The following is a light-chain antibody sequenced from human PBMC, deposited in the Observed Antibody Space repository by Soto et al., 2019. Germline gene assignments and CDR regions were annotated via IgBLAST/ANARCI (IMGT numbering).Light chain of an antibody. Sequence: DIQMTQAPSTLWGSVGDRVTITCRASQTIRGLLAWYQQRPGKAPKLLIYKASTLKSGVPSRFSGSGSGTEFTLTISSLQPDDFATYYCQHYNSDSEAFGQGTKVDI. CDR2: KAS. V-gene: IGKV1-5*03. J-gene: IGKJ1*01. CDR1: QTIRGL. CDR3: QHYNSDSEA.